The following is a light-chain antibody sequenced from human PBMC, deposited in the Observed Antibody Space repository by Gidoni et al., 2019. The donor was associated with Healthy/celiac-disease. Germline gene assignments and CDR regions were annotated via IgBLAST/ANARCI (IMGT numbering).Light chain of an antibody. CDR1: SSDVGGYNY. J-gene: IGLJ2*01. CDR2: DVS. V-gene: IGLV2-14*01. CDR3: SSYTSRTSSVV. Sequence: QSALTQPASVSGSPGQSITISCTGTSSDVGGYNYVPWYQQFPGKAPKLMIYDVSNRPSGVSYRFSGSKSGNTASLTISGLQAEDEADYYCSSYTSRTSSVVFGGGTKLTVL.